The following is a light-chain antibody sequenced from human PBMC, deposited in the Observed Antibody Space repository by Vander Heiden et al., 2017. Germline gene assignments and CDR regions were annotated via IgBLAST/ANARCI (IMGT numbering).Light chain of an antibody. Sequence: SYDLTQPLSVSVAPGQPARIACGGDTIGTKSVHWYHQRPGQALVLVIYRETNRPSGIPGRFSGSNSGNTATLTISGSQAGDEGDYFCQVWDRNAVVFGGGTKLTVL. V-gene: IGLV3-9*01. CDR3: QVWDRNAVV. J-gene: IGLJ3*02. CDR1: TIGTKS. CDR2: RET.